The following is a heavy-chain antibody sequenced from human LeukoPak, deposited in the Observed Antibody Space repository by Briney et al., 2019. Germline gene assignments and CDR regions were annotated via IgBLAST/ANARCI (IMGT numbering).Heavy chain of an antibody. Sequence: ASVKVSCKASGNTFTSSDINWVRQATGQGLEWMGWMNLNSGNTGYAQKFQGRVTMTRNTSISTAYMELSSLRFEDTAVYYCAREAAAYDYWGQGTLLTVSS. CDR1: GNTFTSSD. CDR2: MNLNSGNT. D-gene: IGHD6-13*01. V-gene: IGHV1-8*01. CDR3: AREAAAYDY. J-gene: IGHJ4*02.